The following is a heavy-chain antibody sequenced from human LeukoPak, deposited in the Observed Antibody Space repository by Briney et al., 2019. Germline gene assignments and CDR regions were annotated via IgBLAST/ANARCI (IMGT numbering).Heavy chain of an antibody. D-gene: IGHD1-26*01. CDR1: GYSISSGYY. CDR3: ARDSALRASDY. CDR2: IYHSGST. J-gene: IGHJ4*02. Sequence: PSETLSLTCTVSGYSISSGYYWGWIRQPPGKGLEWIGSIYHSGSTYYNPSLKSRVTISVDTSKNQFSLKLSSVTAADTAVYYCARDSALRASDYWGQGTLATVSS. V-gene: IGHV4-38-2*02.